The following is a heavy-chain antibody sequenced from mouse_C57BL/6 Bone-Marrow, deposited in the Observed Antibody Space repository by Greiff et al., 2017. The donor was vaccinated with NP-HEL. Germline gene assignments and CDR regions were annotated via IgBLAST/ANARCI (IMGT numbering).Heavy chain of an antibody. V-gene: IGHV5-12*01. CDR3: ARRTTVISMDY. CDR1: GFTFSDYY. CDR2: ISNGGGST. J-gene: IGHJ4*01. Sequence: EVQLQESGGGLVQPGGSLKLSCAASGFTFSDYYMYWVRQTPEKRLEWVAYISNGGGSTYYPDTVKGRFTISRDNAKNTLYLQMSRLKSEDTAMYYCARRTTVISMDYWGQGTSVTVSS. D-gene: IGHD1-1*01.